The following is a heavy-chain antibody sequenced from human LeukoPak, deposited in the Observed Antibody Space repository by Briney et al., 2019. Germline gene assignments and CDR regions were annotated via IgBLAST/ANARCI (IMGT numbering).Heavy chain of an antibody. CDR1: GYTFTGYY. CDR3: AREYGSGSTGMDV. Sequence: ASVKVSCKASGYTFTGYYMHWVRQAPGQGLEWMGWVNPNSGGTNYAQKFQGRVTMTRDTSISTAYMELSRLRSDDTAVYYCAREYGSGSTGMDVWGKGTTVTVSS. CDR2: VNPNSGGT. D-gene: IGHD3-10*01. V-gene: IGHV1-2*02. J-gene: IGHJ6*03.